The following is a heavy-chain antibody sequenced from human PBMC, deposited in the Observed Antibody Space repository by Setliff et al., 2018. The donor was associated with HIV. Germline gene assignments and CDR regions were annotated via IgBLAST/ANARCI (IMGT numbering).Heavy chain of an antibody. Sequence: GESLRLSCAASGLTFSSYGMHWVRQAPGKGLERVAVISYDGSNKYYADSVKGRFTISRDNSKNTLYLQMNSLRAEDTAVYYCAKEAGWEQQLVNHSFDIWGQGTMVTVSS. V-gene: IGHV3-30*18. CDR2: ISYDGSNK. J-gene: IGHJ3*02. CDR1: GLTFSSYG. CDR3: AKEAGWEQQLVNHSFDI. D-gene: IGHD6-13*01.